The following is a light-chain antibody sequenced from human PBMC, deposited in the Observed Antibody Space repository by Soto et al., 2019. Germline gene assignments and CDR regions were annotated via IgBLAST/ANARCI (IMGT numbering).Light chain of an antibody. CDR1: QSVSSSY. V-gene: IGKV3-20*01. J-gene: IGKJ1*01. CDR3: QQYGSSRT. CDR2: GAS. Sequence: EIVLTQAPGTLSLSPGERATLSCRASQSVSSSYLAWYQQKPGQAPRLLIHGASSRATGIPDRFSGSGSGTDFTLTISRLEPEDFAVYYCQQYGSSRTFGQGTKVEI.